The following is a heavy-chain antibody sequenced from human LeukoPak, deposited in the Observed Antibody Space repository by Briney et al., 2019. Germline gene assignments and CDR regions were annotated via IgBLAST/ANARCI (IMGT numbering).Heavy chain of an antibody. D-gene: IGHD5-18*01. CDR1: GITLSSHG. J-gene: IGHJ4*02. CDR3: AKGYTYTFDYFDS. Sequence: GGALRLSLAASGITLSSHGMHWVRPAPGKGLKWVAFIRYDGSEEYYADSVKGRFTISRDNSKKTLYLQMNSLRAEDTAVYYCAKGYTYTFDYFDSWGQGTLVTVSS. V-gene: IGHV3-30*02. CDR2: IRYDGSEE.